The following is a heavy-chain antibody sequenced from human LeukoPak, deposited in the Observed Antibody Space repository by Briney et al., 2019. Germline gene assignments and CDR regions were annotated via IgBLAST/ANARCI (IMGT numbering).Heavy chain of an antibody. D-gene: IGHD3-22*01. CDR2: ISYDGSNK. V-gene: IGHV3-30*03. Sequence: PGGSLRLSCAASGFTFSSYGMHRVRQAPGKGLEWVAVISYDGSNKYYADSVKGRFTISRDNSKNTLYLQMNSLRAEDTAVYYCARGGDYYDRRGQGTMVTVSS. J-gene: IGHJ3*01. CDR1: GFTFSSYG. CDR3: ARGGDYYDR.